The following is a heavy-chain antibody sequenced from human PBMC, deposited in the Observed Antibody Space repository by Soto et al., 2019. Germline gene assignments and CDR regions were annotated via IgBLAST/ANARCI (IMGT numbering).Heavy chain of an antibody. V-gene: IGHV3-23*01. D-gene: IGHD5-12*01. CDR3: AKDRRAGIVATICDY. J-gene: IGHJ4*02. CDR2: ISGSGGST. Sequence: GGSLRLSCAASGFTFSSYAMSWVRQAPGKGLEWVSAISGSGGSTYYADSVKGRFTISRDNSKNTLYLQMNSLRAEDTAVYYCAKDRRAGIVATICDYWGQGTLVTVSS. CDR1: GFTFSSYA.